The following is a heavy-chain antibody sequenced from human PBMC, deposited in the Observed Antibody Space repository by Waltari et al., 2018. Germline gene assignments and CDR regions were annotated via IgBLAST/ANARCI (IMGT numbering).Heavy chain of an antibody. CDR1: GYTFTSHD. D-gene: IGHD1-1*01. Sequence: QVQMVQSGTEVKKSGASVKVSCKTSGYTFTSHDVNWVRQAPGQGLEWMGRVSPRSGKVDFAGKLQGRLVLITDTPTATVHMELTYLTHDDTAVYLCAKMGTSWYYFDDWGQGTLVTVSS. CDR3: AKMGTSWYYFDD. V-gene: IGHV1-18*04. J-gene: IGHJ4*02. CDR2: VSPRSGKV.